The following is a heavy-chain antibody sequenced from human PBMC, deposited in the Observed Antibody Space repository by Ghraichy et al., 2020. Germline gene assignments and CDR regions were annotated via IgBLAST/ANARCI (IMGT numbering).Heavy chain of an antibody. J-gene: IGHJ3*02. CDR3: ASGYSRPNDAFAI. CDR1: GYTFTSYA. Sequence: ASVKVSCKASGYTFTSYAMNWVRQAPGQGLEWMGCINTNTGNPTYAQGFTGRFVFSLDTSVSTAYLQISSLQAEDTAVYYCASGYSRPNDAFAIWGQGTMVTVSS. V-gene: IGHV7-4-1*02. D-gene: IGHD5-12*01. CDR2: INTNTGNP.